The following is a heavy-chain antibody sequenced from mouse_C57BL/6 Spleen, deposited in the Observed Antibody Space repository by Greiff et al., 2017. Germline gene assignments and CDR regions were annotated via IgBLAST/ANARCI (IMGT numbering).Heavy chain of an antibody. Sequence: VKPGASVKMSCKASGYTFTSYWITWVTQRPGQGLEWIGDIYPGSGSTNYNEKFKRKATLTVDTSSSTAYMQVSGLASEDAAVYYCGRGRNSGFAYWGQGTLVTVSA. V-gene: IGHV1-55*01. CDR2: IYPGSGST. D-gene: IGHD3-1*01. CDR1: GYTFTSYW. CDR3: GRGRNSGFAY. J-gene: IGHJ3*01.